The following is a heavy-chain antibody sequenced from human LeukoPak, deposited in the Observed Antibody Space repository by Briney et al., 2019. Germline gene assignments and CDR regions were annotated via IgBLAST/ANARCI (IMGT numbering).Heavy chain of an antibody. J-gene: IGHJ4*02. CDR3: AKGRYSTSSAIDY. Sequence: GGSLRLSCAASGFTFSSYAMTWVRQGPGKGLEWLSTITGSGDSTYFADSVKGRFTISRDNSNNTLYLQMNSLRVEDTAVYYCAKGRYSTSSAIDYWGQGTLVTVSS. CDR1: GFTFSSYA. CDR2: ITGSGDST. D-gene: IGHD6-6*01. V-gene: IGHV3-23*01.